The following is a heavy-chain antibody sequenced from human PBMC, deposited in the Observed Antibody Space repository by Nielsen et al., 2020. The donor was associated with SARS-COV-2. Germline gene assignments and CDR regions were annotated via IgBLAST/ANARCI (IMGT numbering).Heavy chain of an antibody. Sequence: ASVKVSCKASGYTFTSYDINWVRQATGQGLEWMGWMNPNSGNTGYAQKFQGRVTMTRNTSISTAYMELSSLRSEDTAVYYCARGGEQQSWYGLSNYYYGMDVWGQGTTVTVSS. CDR3: ARGGEQQSWYGLSNYYYGMDV. J-gene: IGHJ6*02. CDR1: GYTFTSYD. V-gene: IGHV1-8*01. D-gene: IGHD6-13*01. CDR2: MNPNSGNT.